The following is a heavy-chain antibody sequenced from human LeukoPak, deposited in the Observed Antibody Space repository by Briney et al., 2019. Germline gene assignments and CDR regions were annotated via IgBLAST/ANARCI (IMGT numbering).Heavy chain of an antibody. D-gene: IGHD2-15*01. J-gene: IGHJ4*02. V-gene: IGHV1-58*01. CDR2: IVVGSGNT. CDR3: ASPFLGYCSGGSCYSGVYYFDY. Sequence: VASVKVSCKASGFTFTSSAVQWVRQARGQRLEWIGWIVVGSGNTNYAQKFQGRVTITADESTSTAYMELSSLRSEDTAVYYCASPFLGYCSGGSCYSGVYYFDYWGQGTLVTVSS. CDR1: GFTFTSSA.